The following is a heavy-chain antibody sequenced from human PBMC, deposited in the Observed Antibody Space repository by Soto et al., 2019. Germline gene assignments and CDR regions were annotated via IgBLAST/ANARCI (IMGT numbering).Heavy chain of an antibody. Sequence: QVQLQESGPGLVKPSQTLSLTCTVSAGSIRSGDYYWTWIRQPPGKGLEWIGYIDHSGSAYYNPSLKSRATISIDTSTNLFSLKMTSVTAADTAVYYCAGELGTFYFDHWGQGTLVTVSS. CDR3: AGELGTFYFDH. CDR2: IDHSGSA. D-gene: IGHD7-27*01. CDR1: AGSIRSGDYY. V-gene: IGHV4-30-4*01. J-gene: IGHJ4*02.